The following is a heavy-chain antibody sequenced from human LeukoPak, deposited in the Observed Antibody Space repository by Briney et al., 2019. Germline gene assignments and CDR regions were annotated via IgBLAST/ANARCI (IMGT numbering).Heavy chain of an antibody. D-gene: IGHD6-13*01. J-gene: IGHJ4*02. CDR2: IYSGGST. V-gene: IGHV3-53*01. CDR3: ASHSSSWYGFDY. CDR1: GFTVSSNH. Sequence: GGSLRLSCAASGFTVSSNHMSWVRHAPGKGVEWFSVIYSGGSTYYADSVKGRFTISRDNSKNTLYLQMNSLRAEDTAVYYCASHSSSWYGFDYWGQGALVTVSS.